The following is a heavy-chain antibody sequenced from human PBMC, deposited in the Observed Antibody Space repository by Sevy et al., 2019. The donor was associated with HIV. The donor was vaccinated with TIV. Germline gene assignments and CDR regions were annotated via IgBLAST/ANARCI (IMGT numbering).Heavy chain of an antibody. Sequence: ASVKVSCKASGYTFTIYGISWVRQAPEQGLEWMGWISAYSGNTNYAQNLRGRVTMTTDTSTTTAYMELRSLRFDDTAVYYCARTSSYGSGNYFDYWGQGTLVTVSS. D-gene: IGHD3-10*01. J-gene: IGHJ4*02. CDR2: ISAYSGNT. CDR3: ARTSSYGSGNYFDY. CDR1: GYTFTIYG. V-gene: IGHV1-18*01.